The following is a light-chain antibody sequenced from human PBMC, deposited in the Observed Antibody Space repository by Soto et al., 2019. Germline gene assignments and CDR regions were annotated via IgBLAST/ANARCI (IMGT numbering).Light chain of an antibody. J-gene: IGLJ1*01. CDR1: SSDVGGYNY. CDR3: SSYTRSSTLV. V-gene: IGLV2-14*01. Sequence: QCALTQPASVSGSPGQSITISCTGTSSDVGGYNYVSWYQQHPGKAPKLMIYEVTNRPSGVSNRFSGSKSGNTASLTISGLQAEDEADYYCSSYTRSSTLVFGTGTKVTVL. CDR2: EVT.